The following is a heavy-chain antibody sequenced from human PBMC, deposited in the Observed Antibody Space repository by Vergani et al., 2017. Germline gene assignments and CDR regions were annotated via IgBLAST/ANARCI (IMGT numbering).Heavy chain of an antibody. CDR2: INPSGGST. CDR1: GYTFTSYY. D-gene: IGHD3-22*01. V-gene: IGHV1-46*01. J-gene: IGHJ3*02. CDR3: ARDRVSGWGAFDI. Sequence: QVQLVQSGAEVKKPGASVKVSCKASGYTFTSYYMHWVRQAPGQGLEWMGIINPSGGSTSYAQKFQGRVTMTRDTYTSTVYMELSSLRSEDTAVYYCARDRVSGWGAFDIWGQGTMVTVSS.